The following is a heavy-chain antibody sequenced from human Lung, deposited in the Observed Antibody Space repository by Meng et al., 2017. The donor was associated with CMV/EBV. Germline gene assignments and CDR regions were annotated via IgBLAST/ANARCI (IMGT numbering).Heavy chain of an antibody. CDR1: GFTFSGYW. CDR2: INTDGSLK. Sequence: GEXXKISCAASGFTFSGYWMHWVRQAPGKGLVWVARINTDGSLKNHAGSVKGRFNIPRDNVRNKLYLQMNSLRVEDTAVYYCGRMPPGAIDNGFDFWGQGXMVTVSS. J-gene: IGHJ3*01. CDR3: GRMPPGAIDNGFDF. V-gene: IGHV3-74*01. D-gene: IGHD4/OR15-4a*01.